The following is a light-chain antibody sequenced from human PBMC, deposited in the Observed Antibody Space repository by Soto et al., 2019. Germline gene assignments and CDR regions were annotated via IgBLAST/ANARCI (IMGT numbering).Light chain of an antibody. Sequence: DIQMTQSPSSLSASVGDRVTLTCPASQDITKYLSWYKQKPGKAPKLLSYDASNLESGVPSRFSGSGSGTDFTLTISSLQPEDFATYYCQQLESYPSTFGGGTKVDIK. V-gene: IGKV1-33*01. CDR2: DAS. J-gene: IGKJ4*01. CDR1: QDITKY. CDR3: QQLESYPST.